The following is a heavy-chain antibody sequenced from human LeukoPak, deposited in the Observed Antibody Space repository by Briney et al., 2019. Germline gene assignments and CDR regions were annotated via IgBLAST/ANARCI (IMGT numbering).Heavy chain of an antibody. D-gene: IGHD3-16*01. CDR2: VSGSGVHT. Sequence: PGGPLRLSCAASGFTFSMYPMSWVRQAPGKGLEWVSFVSGSGVHTYYADCMKGGFTISRDNSKNTQYLQMNSLRDEDTAVYYCAKDLFGGPARAYFDYWGQGSLVTVSS. CDR3: AKDLFGGPARAYFDY. J-gene: IGHJ4*02. V-gene: IGHV3-23*01. CDR1: GFTFSMYP.